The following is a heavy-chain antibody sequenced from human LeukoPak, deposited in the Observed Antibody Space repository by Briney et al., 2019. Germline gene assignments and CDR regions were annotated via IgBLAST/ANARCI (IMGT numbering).Heavy chain of an antibody. V-gene: IGHV3-53*04. CDR2: IYSNTSA. J-gene: IGHJ4*02. CDR1: GFTISYNY. D-gene: IGHD2-2*01. CDR3: ARGETSSYDY. Sequence: PGGSLRLSCAASGFTISYNYMSWVRQAPGKGLQWVSVIYSNTSAYYADPVKGRFTISRHNSKNTLYLQMTSLRAEDTAVYYCARGETSSYDYWGQGTLVTVSS.